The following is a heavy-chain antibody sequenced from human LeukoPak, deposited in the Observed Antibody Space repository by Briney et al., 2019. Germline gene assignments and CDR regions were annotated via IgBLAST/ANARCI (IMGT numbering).Heavy chain of an antibody. V-gene: IGHV1-46*01. J-gene: IGHJ4*02. CDR3: ARVPLQYYYDSSGYYFADY. Sequence: ASVKVSCKASGYTFTSYYMHWVRQAPGQGLEWMGIINPSGGSTSYAQKFQGRVTMTRDTSTSTVYMELSSLRSEDTAVYYCARVPLQYYYDSSGYYFADYWGQGTLVTVSS. CDR2: INPSGGST. CDR1: GYTFTSYY. D-gene: IGHD3-22*01.